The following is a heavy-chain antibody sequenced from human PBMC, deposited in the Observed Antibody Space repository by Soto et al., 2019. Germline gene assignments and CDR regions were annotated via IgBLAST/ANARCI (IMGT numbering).Heavy chain of an antibody. V-gene: IGHV3-23*01. CDR2: ISGSGNRT. J-gene: IGHJ6*02. Sequence: EVQLLESGGGLVQPGGSLRLSCAASGFTLSSYAMSWVRQAPGKGREWVSAISGSGNRTFHADSVKGRFTISRDNAKNALYLQMNSLRVEDTAVYYCAKEVTSGSYSHYYYGLDVWGQGTMVTVSS. CDR3: AKEVTSGSYSHYYYGLDV. D-gene: IGHD1-26*01. CDR1: GFTLSSYA.